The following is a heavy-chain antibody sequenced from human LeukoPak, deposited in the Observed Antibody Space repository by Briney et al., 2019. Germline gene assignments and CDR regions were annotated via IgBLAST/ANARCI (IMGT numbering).Heavy chain of an antibody. CDR2: INPSGGST. CDR3: ARDVRGGSYDY. V-gene: IGHV1-46*01. CDR1: GYTFTSYG. Sequence: ASAKVSCKTSGYTFTSYGMHWVRQAPGQGLEWMGIINPSGGSTSYAQKFQGRVTMTRDTSTSTVYMELSSLRSEDTAVYYCARDVRGGSYDYWGQGTLVTVSS. D-gene: IGHD1-26*01. J-gene: IGHJ4*02.